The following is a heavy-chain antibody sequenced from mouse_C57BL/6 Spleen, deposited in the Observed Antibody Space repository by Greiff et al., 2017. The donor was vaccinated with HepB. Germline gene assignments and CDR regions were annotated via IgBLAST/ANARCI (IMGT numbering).Heavy chain of an antibody. Sequence: EVQLVESGGDLVKPGGSLKLSCAASGFTFSSYGMSWVRQTPDKRLEWVATISSGGSYTYYPDSVKGRFTISRDNAKNTLYLQMSSLKSEDTAMYYCARHRGYDYDAWFAYWGQGTLVTVSA. CDR1: GFTFSSYG. CDR2: ISSGGSYT. J-gene: IGHJ3*01. D-gene: IGHD2-4*01. V-gene: IGHV5-6*01. CDR3: ARHRGYDYDAWFAY.